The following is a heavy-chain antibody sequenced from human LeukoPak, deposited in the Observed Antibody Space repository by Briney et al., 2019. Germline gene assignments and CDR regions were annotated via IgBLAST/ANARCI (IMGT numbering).Heavy chain of an antibody. CDR2: INHSGST. Sequence: SETLSLTCAVYGGSFSGYYWSWIRQPPGKGLEWIGEINHSGSTNYNPSLKSRVTISVDTSKNQFSLKLSSVTAADTAVYYCARKYSGSYDWSDPWGQGTLVTVSS. CDR3: ARKYSGSYDWSDP. V-gene: IGHV4-34*01. CDR1: GGSFSGYY. D-gene: IGHD1-26*01. J-gene: IGHJ5*02.